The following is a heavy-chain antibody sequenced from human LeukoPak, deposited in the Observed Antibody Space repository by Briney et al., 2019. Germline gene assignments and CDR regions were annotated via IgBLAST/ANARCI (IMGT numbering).Heavy chain of an antibody. V-gene: IGHV3-30*02. CDR3: AKDSLADIDY. J-gene: IGHJ4*02. Sequence: GSLRLSCAASGFIFSTYGMYWVRQAPGKGLEWVAFIRHDGSIKNYADSVKGRSTISRDNSKNTLYLQMNSLRAGDTAVYYCAKDSLADIDYWGQGTLVTVSS. D-gene: IGHD3-16*01. CDR1: GFIFSTYG. CDR2: IRHDGSIK.